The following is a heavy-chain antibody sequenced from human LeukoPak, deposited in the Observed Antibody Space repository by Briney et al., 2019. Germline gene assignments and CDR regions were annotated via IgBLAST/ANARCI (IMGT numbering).Heavy chain of an antibody. CDR1: GGPISSYY. D-gene: IGHD1-26*01. CDR2: IYYSGST. Sequence: PSETLSLTCTVSGGPISSYYWSWIRQPPGKGLEWIGYIYYSGSTNYNPSLKSRVTISADTSKNQFSLKLSSVTAADTAVYYYARELVGTYAFDIWGQGTMVTVSS. V-gene: IGHV4-59*01. CDR3: ARELVGTYAFDI. J-gene: IGHJ3*02.